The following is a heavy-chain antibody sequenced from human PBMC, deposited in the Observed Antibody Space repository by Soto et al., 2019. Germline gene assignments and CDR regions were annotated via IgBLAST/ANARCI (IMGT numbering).Heavy chain of an antibody. D-gene: IGHD2-21*02. V-gene: IGHV3-30*03. CDR3: VTAVVVTGFAY. Sequence: WVTLRLSCAASGFTFSSYDMHWVGQAPGKGLEWVGVISYDGSNKYYAASVKGRFTTSRDTSKNTLYLQMNSLRAEATAVYYCVTAVVVTGFAYWGQGTRVTFSP. CDR2: ISYDGSNK. CDR1: GFTFSSYD. J-gene: IGHJ4*02.